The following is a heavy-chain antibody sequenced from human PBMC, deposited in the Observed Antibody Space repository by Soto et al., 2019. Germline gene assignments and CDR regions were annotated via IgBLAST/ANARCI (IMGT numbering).Heavy chain of an antibody. CDR2: VYYSGST. CDR1: GGSVSSGSYY. V-gene: IGHV4-61*01. J-gene: IGHJ4*02. CDR3: ARLYSSGWSDFDY. Sequence: SETLSLTCTVSGGSVSSGSYYWSWIRQPPGKGLEWIGYVYYSGSTNNNPSLKSRVTISVDTSKNQFSLKLSSVTAADTAVYYCARLYSSGWSDFDYWGQGTLVTVSS. D-gene: IGHD6-19*01.